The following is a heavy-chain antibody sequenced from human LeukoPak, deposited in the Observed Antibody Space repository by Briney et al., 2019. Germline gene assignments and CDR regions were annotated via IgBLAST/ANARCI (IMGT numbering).Heavy chain of an antibody. J-gene: IGHJ4*02. D-gene: IGHD3-10*01. CDR2: ISGSDRST. Sequence: GGSLRLSCAASGFTFSSYAMSWVRQSPGKGLEWVSAISGSDRSTYYADSVKGRFTISRDNSKNTLYMQMNSLRAEDTAVYYCAKDDDGSGSYPSFHYWGQGTLVTVSS. CDR3: AKDDDGSGSYPSFHY. CDR1: GFTFSSYA. V-gene: IGHV3-23*01.